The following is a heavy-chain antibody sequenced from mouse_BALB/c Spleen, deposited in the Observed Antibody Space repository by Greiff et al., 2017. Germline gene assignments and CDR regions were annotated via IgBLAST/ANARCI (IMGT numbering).Heavy chain of an antibody. CDR2: ISDGGSYT. V-gene: IGHV5-4*02. CDR3: ARDEITFAY. J-gene: IGHJ3*01. Sequence: EVKLMESGGGLVKPGGSLKLSCAASGFTFSDYYMYWVRQTPEKRLEWVATISDGGSYTYYPDSVKGRFTISRDNAKNNLYLQMSSLKSEDTAMYYCARDEITFAYWGQGTLVTVSA. CDR1: GFTFSDYY. D-gene: IGHD2-4*01.